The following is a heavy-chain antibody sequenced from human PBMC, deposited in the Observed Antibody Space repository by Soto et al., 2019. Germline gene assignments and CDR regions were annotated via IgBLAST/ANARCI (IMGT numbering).Heavy chain of an antibody. D-gene: IGHD2-21*02. CDR3: AREVVTETTLGYFDY. J-gene: IGHJ4*02. V-gene: IGHV1-69*06. Sequence: QVHLLQSGAEVKKPGSSVKVSCKASGGTFRNDAVSWLRQAPGQGLEWMGGITPFFDTPSYEQRFQGRITISADTSTTIVYMELRGLRFEDTASYYCAREVVTETTLGYFDYGGQGTLVTVSS. CDR1: GGTFRNDA. CDR2: ITPFFDTP.